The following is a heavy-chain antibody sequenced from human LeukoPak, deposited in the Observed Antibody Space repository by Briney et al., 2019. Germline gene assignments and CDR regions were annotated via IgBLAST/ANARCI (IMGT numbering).Heavy chain of an antibody. V-gene: IGHV3-72*01. Sequence: PGGSLRLSCAASGFTFSDHYMDWVRQAPGKGLEWVGHTRNKANSYTTEYAASVKGRFTISRDDSKNSLYLQMNSLKTEDTAVYYCARVSSGGSYQGPDYAFDIWGQGTMVTVSS. D-gene: IGHD1-26*01. CDR1: GFTFSDHY. CDR2: TRNKANSYTT. CDR3: ARVSSGGSYQGPDYAFDI. J-gene: IGHJ3*02.